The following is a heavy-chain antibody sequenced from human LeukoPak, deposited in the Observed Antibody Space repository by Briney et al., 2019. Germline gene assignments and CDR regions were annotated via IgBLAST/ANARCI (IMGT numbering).Heavy chain of an antibody. V-gene: IGHV3-15*01. CDR2: IKSNADGGTA. CDR1: GFTFTNAW. Sequence: KPGGSLRLSCAASGFTFTNAWMSWVRQAPGKGLEWVGCIKSNADGGTADYAASVNGRFTISRDDSKSTLYLQMNGLKTEDTGVYFCTSYLLRYFDWSPGFDYWGQGTLVTVSS. D-gene: IGHD3-9*01. CDR3: TSYLLRYFDWSPGFDY. J-gene: IGHJ4*02.